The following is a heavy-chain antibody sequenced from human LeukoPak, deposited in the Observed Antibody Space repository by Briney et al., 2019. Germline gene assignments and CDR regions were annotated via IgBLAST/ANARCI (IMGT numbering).Heavy chain of an antibody. CDR2: ISSTVSTI. J-gene: IGHJ4*02. CDR1: GFTFSDYY. Sequence: GGSLRLSCAASGFTFSDYYMTWIRQAPGKGLEWLAYISSTVSTIYYADSVKGRFTISRDDAQNSLYLQMSSLRAEDAAVYFCARVSSTGYAVSSGLYYWGQGALVTVSS. D-gene: IGHD3-22*01. V-gene: IGHV3-11*01. CDR3: ARVSSTGYAVSSGLYY.